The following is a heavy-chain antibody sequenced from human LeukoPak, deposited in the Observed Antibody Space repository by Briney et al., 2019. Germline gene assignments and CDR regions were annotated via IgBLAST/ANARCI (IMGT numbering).Heavy chain of an antibody. Sequence: PGGSLRLSCAASGFSFTNYWMHWVRQAPGKGLEWVSTITTSDGNTYYADSVKGRFTVSRDNSKNTLFLQMKSLRAEDTAVYYCAKDGGLWVSAHWGDSWGRGTLVTVSS. J-gene: IGHJ4*02. CDR1: GFSFTNYW. CDR2: ITTSDGNT. CDR3: AKDGGLWVSAHWGDS. D-gene: IGHD7-27*01. V-gene: IGHV3-23*01.